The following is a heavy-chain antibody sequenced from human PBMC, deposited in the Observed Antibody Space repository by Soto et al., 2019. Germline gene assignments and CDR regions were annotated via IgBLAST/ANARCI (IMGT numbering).Heavy chain of an antibody. CDR1: GYTFTSYG. CDR3: ARDWAPYSSSWTFDY. CDR2: ISAYNGNT. D-gene: IGHD6-13*01. J-gene: IGHJ4*02. V-gene: IGHV1-18*01. Sequence: QVQLVQSGAEVKKPGASVKVSCKASGYTFTSYGISWVRQAPGQGIEWMGWISAYNGNTNYAQKLQGRVTMTTDTSTSTAYMELRSLRSDDTAVYYCARDWAPYSSSWTFDYWGQGPLVTVSS.